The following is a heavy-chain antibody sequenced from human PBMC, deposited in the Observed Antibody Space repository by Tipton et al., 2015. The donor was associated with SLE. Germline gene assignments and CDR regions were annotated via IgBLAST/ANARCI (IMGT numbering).Heavy chain of an antibody. Sequence: SLRLSCVASEFAFSSYGMVWVRQAPGKGLEWVSYISSGGANTYYADSVRGRFTTSRDDAQESPILQMDSLRAEDTAVYYCARLMVGATTRGFDYWGQGIQVTVSS. V-gene: IGHV3-21*05. J-gene: IGHJ4*02. CDR1: EFAFSSYG. CDR2: ISSGGANT. D-gene: IGHD1-26*01. CDR3: ARLMVGATTRGFDY.